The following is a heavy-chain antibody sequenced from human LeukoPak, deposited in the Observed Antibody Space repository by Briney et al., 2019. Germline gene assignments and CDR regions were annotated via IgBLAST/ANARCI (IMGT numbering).Heavy chain of an antibody. V-gene: IGHV1-18*01. D-gene: IGHD5-12*01. CDR1: GYTFTTYG. CDR2: ISTYDDNI. CDR3: ARDHWPRYGGYGGDY. Sequence: GASVKVSCKASGYTFTTYGLSWVRQAPGQGLEWLGWISTYDDNIKYAQSLQGRLTLTIDTSTSTAYMELRSLTSDDTAVYYCARDHWPRYGGYGGDYWGQGTLVTVSS. J-gene: IGHJ4*02.